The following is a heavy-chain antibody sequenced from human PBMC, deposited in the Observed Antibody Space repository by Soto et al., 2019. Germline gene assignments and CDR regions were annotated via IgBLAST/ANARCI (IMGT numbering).Heavy chain of an antibody. D-gene: IGHD2-15*01. Sequence: PGGSLRLSCAASGLTFRYWMNWVRQAPGQGLEWMGRIRNKDNTYTTDYAPSVKGRFTISRDDSKESLYLQMSSLETEDTAVYYCVRLYCSDNKRHHFYYCGQGTLVTVSS. CDR2: IRNKDNTYTT. CDR1: GLTFRYW. V-gene: IGHV3-72*01. J-gene: IGHJ4*02. CDR3: VRLYCSDNKRHHFYY.